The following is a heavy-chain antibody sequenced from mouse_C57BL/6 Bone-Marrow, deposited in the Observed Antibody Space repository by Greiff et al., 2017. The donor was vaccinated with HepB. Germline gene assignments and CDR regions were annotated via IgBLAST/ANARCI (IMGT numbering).Heavy chain of an antibody. CDR1: GFTFSSYA. Sequence: EVKVEESGGGLVKPGGSLKLSCAASGFTFSSYAMSWVRQTPEKRLEWVATISDGGSYTYYPDNVKGRFTISRDNAKNNLYLQMSHLKSEDTAMYYCARDPSYYAMDYWGQGTSVTVSS. V-gene: IGHV5-4*01. D-gene: IGHD2-10*02. CDR2: ISDGGSYT. CDR3: ARDPSYYAMDY. J-gene: IGHJ4*01.